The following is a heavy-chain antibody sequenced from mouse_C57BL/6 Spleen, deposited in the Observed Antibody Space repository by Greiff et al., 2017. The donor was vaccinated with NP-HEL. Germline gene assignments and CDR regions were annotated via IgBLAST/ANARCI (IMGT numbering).Heavy chain of an antibody. CDR2: ISSGSSTI. CDR3: AMPGLYYGNYAMDY. J-gene: IGHJ4*01. D-gene: IGHD2-1*01. CDR1: GFTFSDYG. Sequence: EVKLVESGGGLVKPGGSLKLSCAASGFTFSDYGMHWVRQAPEKGLEWVAYISSGSSTIYYADTVKGRFTISRDNAKNTLFLQMTSLRSEDTAMYYCAMPGLYYGNYAMDYWGQGTSVTVSS. V-gene: IGHV5-17*01.